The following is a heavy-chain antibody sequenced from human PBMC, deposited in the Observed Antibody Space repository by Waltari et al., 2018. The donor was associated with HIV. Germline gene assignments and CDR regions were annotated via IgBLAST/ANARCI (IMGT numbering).Heavy chain of an antibody. CDR1: GYPFSDND. Sequence: QVQLVQSGTEVKEPGASLKVSCKASGYPFSDNDINWVRQAPGQGLEWMGWVTPKTGNTGFPQTLQGRVILTRDASMNTAYMELNNLTSGDTAVYYCARQGAGDYGDYLFDYWGQGTLLTVSS. V-gene: IGHV1-8*01. J-gene: IGHJ4*02. D-gene: IGHD4-17*01. CDR2: VTPKTGNT. CDR3: ARQGAGDYGDYLFDY.